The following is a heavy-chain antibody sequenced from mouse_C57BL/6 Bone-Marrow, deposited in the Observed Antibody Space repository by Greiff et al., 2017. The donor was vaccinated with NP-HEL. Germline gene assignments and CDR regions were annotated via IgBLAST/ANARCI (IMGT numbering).Heavy chain of an antibody. CDR3: ASDLYYYGSSPWFAY. V-gene: IGHV2-6*01. CDR2: IWGVGST. D-gene: IGHD1-1*01. Sequence: VQLQQSGPGLVAPSQSLSITCTVSGFSLTSYGVDWVRQSPGKGLEWLGVIWGVGSTNYNSALKSRLSISKDNSKSQVFLKMNSLQTDDTAMYYCASDLYYYGSSPWFAYWGQGTLVTVSA. J-gene: IGHJ3*01. CDR1: GFSLTSYG.